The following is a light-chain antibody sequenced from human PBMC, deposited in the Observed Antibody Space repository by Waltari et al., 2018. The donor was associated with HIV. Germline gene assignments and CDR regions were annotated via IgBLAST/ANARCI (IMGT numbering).Light chain of an antibody. J-gene: IGLJ2*01. CDR2: NNN. CDR1: RSNIGSNP. Sequence: QSVLTQPPSASATPGQRVTISCSGRRSNIGSNPVSWYQHLPGPAPHLPMYNNNQRPSGVPDRFSGSKSGTSASLAISGLQSEDEADYYCATWDDSLNALFGGGTKLTV. V-gene: IGLV1-44*01. CDR3: ATWDDSLNAL.